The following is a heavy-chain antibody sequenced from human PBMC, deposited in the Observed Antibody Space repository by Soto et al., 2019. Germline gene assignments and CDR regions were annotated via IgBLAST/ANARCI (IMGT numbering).Heavy chain of an antibody. V-gene: IGHV4-4*07. CDR2: IYTSGST. D-gene: IGHD3-10*01. J-gene: IGHJ6*02. CDR3: ARVNYGSGPARYYYGMDV. CDR1: GGSISSYY. Sequence: PSETLSLTCTVSGGSISSYYWGWIRQPAGKGLEWIGRIYTSGSTNYIPSLKSRVTMSVDTSKNQFSLKLSSVTAADTAVYYCARVNYGSGPARYYYGMDVWGQGTTVTVSS.